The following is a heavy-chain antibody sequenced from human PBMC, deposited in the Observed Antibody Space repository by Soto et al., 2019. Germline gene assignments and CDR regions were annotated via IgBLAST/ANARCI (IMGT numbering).Heavy chain of an antibody. CDR1: GGTFSSYA. D-gene: IGHD2-15*01. CDR3: ARDRGYCSGGSCSAGY. J-gene: IGHJ4*02. V-gene: IGHV1-69*01. CDR2: IIPIFGTA. Sequence: QVQLVQSGAEVKKPGSSVKVSCTASGGTFSSYAISWVRQAPGQGLEWMGGIIPIFGTANYAQKFQGRVTITADESTSTAYMELSSLRSEDTAVYYCARDRGYCSGGSCSAGYWGQGTLVTVSS.